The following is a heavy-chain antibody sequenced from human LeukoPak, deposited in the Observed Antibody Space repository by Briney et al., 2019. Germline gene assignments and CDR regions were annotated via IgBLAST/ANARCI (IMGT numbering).Heavy chain of an antibody. Sequence: PSETLSLTCAVYGGSFSGYYWSWIRQPPGKGLEWIGEINHSGSTNYNPSLKSRVTISVDTSKNQFSLKLSSVTAADTAVYYCARGLVRPRTIVGCDPWGQGTLVTVSS. CDR2: INHSGST. D-gene: IGHD1-14*01. V-gene: IGHV4-34*01. J-gene: IGHJ5*02. CDR1: GGSFSGYY. CDR3: ARGLVRPRTIVGCDP.